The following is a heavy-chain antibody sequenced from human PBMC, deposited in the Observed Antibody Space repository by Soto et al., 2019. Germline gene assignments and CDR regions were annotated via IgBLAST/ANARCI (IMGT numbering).Heavy chain of an antibody. CDR3: AREQWGFDS. V-gene: IGHV4-31*03. Sequence: QVQLQESGPELVKPSQTLSLTCSVSGGSITTNGHYWTWIRQHPGQGLEWIAYIYYTGNSYLNPSLKTRLSISVDTSTHQFALELRAVTAADTAVYYCAREQWGFDSWGQGTLVTVSS. CDR2: IYYTGNS. CDR1: GGSITTNGHY. J-gene: IGHJ4*02. D-gene: IGHD6-19*01.